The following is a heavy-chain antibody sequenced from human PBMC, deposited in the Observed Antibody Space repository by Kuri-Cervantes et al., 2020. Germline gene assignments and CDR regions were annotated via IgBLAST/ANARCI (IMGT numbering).Heavy chain of an antibody. Sequence: LKISCAASGFTFSSYSMNWVRQAPGKGLEWVSYISSSSSTIYYADSVKGRFTISRDNAKNSLYLQMNSLRDEDTAVYYCARSKSSSWYDHYYYYYYGMDVWGQGTTVTVSS. CDR3: ARSKSSSWYDHYYYYYYGMDV. CDR2: ISSSSSTI. J-gene: IGHJ6*02. CDR1: GFTFSSYS. D-gene: IGHD6-13*01. V-gene: IGHV3-48*02.